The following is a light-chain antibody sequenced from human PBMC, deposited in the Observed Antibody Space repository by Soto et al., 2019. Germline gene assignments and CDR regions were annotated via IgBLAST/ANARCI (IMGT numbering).Light chain of an antibody. CDR1: QSVSSK. J-gene: IGKJ5*01. CDR2: DTS. V-gene: IGKV3-15*01. Sequence: EMVMTQSPATLSVSPGERATLSFMASQSVSSKLAWYQQKPGQAPRLLIYDTSTRATGIPARFSGSGSGTEFSLTISSLQSEDSAVYICQQYGTSPRTFGQGTRLEI. CDR3: QQYGTSPRT.